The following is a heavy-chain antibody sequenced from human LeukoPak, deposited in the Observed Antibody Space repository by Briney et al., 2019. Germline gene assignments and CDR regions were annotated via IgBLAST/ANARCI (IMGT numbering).Heavy chain of an antibody. CDR1: GGSFSGYY. Sequence: SETLSLTCAVYGGSFSGYYWSWIRQPPGKGLEWIGEINHSGSTNYNPSLKSRVTISVDTSKNQFSLKPSSVTAADTAVYYCACSTWIQLWVLDYWGQGTLVTVSS. V-gene: IGHV4-34*01. CDR3: ACSTWIQLWVLDY. J-gene: IGHJ4*02. CDR2: INHSGST. D-gene: IGHD5-18*01.